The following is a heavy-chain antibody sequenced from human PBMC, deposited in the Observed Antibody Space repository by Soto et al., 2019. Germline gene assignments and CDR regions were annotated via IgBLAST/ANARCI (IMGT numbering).Heavy chain of an antibody. CDR3: ARDPSHGSGTYLDY. Sequence: GGSLRLSCAASGFTFSDYGMHWVRQAPGKGREWVAVIWYDGSNKYYADSVKGRFTLSRDNPKNTLYLQMNGLRAEDTAVFYCARDPSHGSGTYLDYWGQGTLVTVSS. CDR1: GFTFSDYG. CDR2: IWYDGSNK. V-gene: IGHV3-33*01. D-gene: IGHD3-10*01. J-gene: IGHJ4*02.